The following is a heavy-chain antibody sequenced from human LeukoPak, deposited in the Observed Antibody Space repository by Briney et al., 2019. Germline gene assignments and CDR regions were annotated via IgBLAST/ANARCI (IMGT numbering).Heavy chain of an antibody. J-gene: IGHJ6*02. V-gene: IGHV4-34*01. CDR2: INHSGST. CDR3: ARGNVEYSSSSHYYYYGMDV. D-gene: IGHD6-6*01. Sequence: SETLSLTCAVYGGSFSGYYWSWIRQPPGKGLEWIGEINHSGSTNYNPSLKSRVTISVDTSKNQFPLKLSSVTAADTAVYYCARGNVEYSSSSHYYYYGMDVWGQGTTVTVSS. CDR1: GGSFSGYY.